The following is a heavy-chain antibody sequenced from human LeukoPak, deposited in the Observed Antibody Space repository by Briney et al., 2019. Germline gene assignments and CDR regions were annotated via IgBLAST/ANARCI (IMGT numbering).Heavy chain of an antibody. Sequence: GESLRISCKGSGYSFTTYWITWVRQMPGKGLEWMGIIYPGDSDTRYSPSFQGQVTISADKSISTAYLQWSSLKASDTAMYYCARQSATVTTEYYFDYWGQGTLVTVSS. CDR2: IYPGDSDT. CDR1: GYSFTTYW. V-gene: IGHV5-51*01. D-gene: IGHD4-17*01. J-gene: IGHJ4*02. CDR3: ARQSATVTTEYYFDY.